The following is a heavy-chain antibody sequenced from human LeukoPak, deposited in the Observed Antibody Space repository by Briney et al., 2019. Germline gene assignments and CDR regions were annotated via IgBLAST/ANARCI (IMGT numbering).Heavy chain of an antibody. J-gene: IGHJ4*02. D-gene: IGHD3-10*01. CDR1: GFTFSNYG. Sequence: GGSLRLSCAASGFTFSNYGMHWVRQAPGKGLEWVTFISNDGRSNTYYADSVKGRFTVSRDNSKNTLSLQMNNLRAEDTAVYYCAKRYDYGWHYVDYWGQGSLVTVSS. V-gene: IGHV3-30*18. CDR3: AKRYDYGWHYVDY. CDR2: ISNDGRSNT.